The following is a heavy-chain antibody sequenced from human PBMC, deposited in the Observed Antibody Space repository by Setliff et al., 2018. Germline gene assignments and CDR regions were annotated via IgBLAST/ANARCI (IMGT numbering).Heavy chain of an antibody. J-gene: IGHJ4*02. CDR1: GFSFSSYA. Sequence: GGSLRLSCAASGFSFSSYAMNWVRQAPGKGLEWVSGISGGGSRTKARIYTTEYAASVKGRFTISRDDSKNSLYLQMNSLKTEDTAVYYCAVSGINDPLSYWGQGTLVTVSS. CDR3: AVSGINDPLSY. V-gene: IGHV3-72*01. CDR2: SRTKARIYTT. D-gene: IGHD2-15*01.